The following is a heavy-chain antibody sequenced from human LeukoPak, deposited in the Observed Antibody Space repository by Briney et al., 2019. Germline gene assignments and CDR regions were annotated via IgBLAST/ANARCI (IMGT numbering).Heavy chain of an antibody. V-gene: IGHV3-48*04. D-gene: IGHD1-26*01. CDR2: ISSSSSTI. J-gene: IGHJ4*02. Sequence: PGGSLRLSCAASGFTFSSYSMNWVRQAPGKGLEWVSYISSSSSTIYYADSVKGRFTISRDNAKNSLYLQMNSLRAEDTAVYYCARGSLGEWELGIFDYWGQGTLVTVSS. CDR3: ARGSLGEWELGIFDY. CDR1: GFTFSSYS.